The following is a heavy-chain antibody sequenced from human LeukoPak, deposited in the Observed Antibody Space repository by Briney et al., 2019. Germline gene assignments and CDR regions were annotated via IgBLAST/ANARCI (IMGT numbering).Heavy chain of an antibody. J-gene: IGHJ4*02. CDR3: ARAHYPTYYYDSSGYYATDY. CDR2: ISSSSSYI. CDR1: GFTFSSYS. D-gene: IGHD3-22*01. V-gene: IGHV3-21*01. Sequence: PGGSLRLSCAASGFTFSSYSMNWVRQAPGKELEWVSSISSSSSYIYYADSVKGRFTISRDNAKNSLYLQMNSLRAEDTAVYYCARAHYPTYYYDSSGYYATDYWGQGTLVTVSS.